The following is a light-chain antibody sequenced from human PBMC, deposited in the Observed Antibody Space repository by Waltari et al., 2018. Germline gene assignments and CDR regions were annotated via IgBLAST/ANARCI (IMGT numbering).Light chain of an antibody. Sequence: QSALTQPASVSGSPGQSITISCTGTRSDVGGYNYVSWYQQHPGKAPKRMIYEVSNRPSGVSNRFSGSKSGNTASLTISGLQAEDEADYYCSSYTSSSTNWVFGGGTKLTVL. CDR1: RSDVGGYNY. J-gene: IGLJ3*02. CDR2: EVS. CDR3: SSYTSSSTNWV. V-gene: IGLV2-14*01.